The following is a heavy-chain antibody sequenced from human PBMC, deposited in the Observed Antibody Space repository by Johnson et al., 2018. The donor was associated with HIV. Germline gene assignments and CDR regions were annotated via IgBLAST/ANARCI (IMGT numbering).Heavy chain of an antibody. CDR3: VSSGCQRCAFDI. J-gene: IGHJ3*02. D-gene: IGHD6-19*01. Sequence: VHLVESGGGVVQPGRSLRLSCAASGFTFSQFAMHWVRQAPGKGLEWVAIISYDGTKKYYADSLKGRFTISRDNAKNTLYLQMNSLRAEDTAVYYCVSSGCQRCAFDIWGQGTMVTVSS. CDR1: GFTFSQFA. V-gene: IGHV3-30*04. CDR2: ISYDGTKK.